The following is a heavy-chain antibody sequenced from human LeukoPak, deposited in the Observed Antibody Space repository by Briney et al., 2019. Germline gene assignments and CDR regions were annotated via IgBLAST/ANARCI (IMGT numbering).Heavy chain of an antibody. CDR2: IIPILGIA. J-gene: IGHJ6*02. D-gene: IGHD5-24*01. CDR1: GGTXSSYA. CDR3: ARGPLEMATVKAYYGMDV. V-gene: IGHV1-69*04. Sequence: ASVKVSCKASGGTXSSYAISWVRQAPGQGLEWMGRIIPILGIANYAQKFQGRVTITADKSTSTAYMELSSLRSEDTAVYYCARGPLEMATVKAYYGMDVWGQGITVTVSS.